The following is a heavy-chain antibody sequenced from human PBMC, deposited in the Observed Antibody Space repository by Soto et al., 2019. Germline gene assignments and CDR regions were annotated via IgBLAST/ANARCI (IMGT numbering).Heavy chain of an antibody. D-gene: IGHD6-19*01. CDR2: ISDDGSQK. CDR1: GFTFRTYG. J-gene: IGHJ4*02. Sequence: GGSLRLSCAASGFTFRTYGMHWVRQAPGKGLEWVAFISDDGSQKYYGDSVKGRFTISRDNSKNTLSLRMISLRTEDTSVYYCAKEALGGWHFFDTWGQGTLVTVSS. V-gene: IGHV3-30*18. CDR3: AKEALGGWHFFDT.